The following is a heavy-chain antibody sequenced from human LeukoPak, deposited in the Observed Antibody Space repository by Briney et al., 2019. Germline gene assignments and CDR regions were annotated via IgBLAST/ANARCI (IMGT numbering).Heavy chain of an antibody. CDR3: ARTTESNYYDSSGHYRYYFDY. CDR2: IYPVDSDT. J-gene: IGHJ4*02. CDR1: GYNFTSYW. V-gene: IGHV5-51*01. D-gene: IGHD3-22*01. Sequence: GESLKISCKGSGYNFTSYWIGWLRQMPGKGLELMGIIYPVDSDTRYSPSFQGQVTISADESISTAYLQWSSLKASDTAMYYCARTTESNYYDSSGHYRYYFDYWGQGILVTVSS.